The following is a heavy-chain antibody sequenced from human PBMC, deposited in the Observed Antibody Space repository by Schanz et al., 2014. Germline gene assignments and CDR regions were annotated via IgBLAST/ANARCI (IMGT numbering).Heavy chain of an antibody. Sequence: QVELVESGGGVVQPGRSLRLSCAASGFTFSRHAMHWVRQAAGKGLEWVAAITYDGSNKYYAESVKGRFAISRDNSKDTLYLKMNSLRTEDTDVYYCAGDWASGRYYSDYWGQGTLVTVSS. CDR3: AGDWASGRYYSDY. CDR1: GFTFSRHA. V-gene: IGHV3-30*09. D-gene: IGHD1-26*01. J-gene: IGHJ4*02. CDR2: ITYDGSNK.